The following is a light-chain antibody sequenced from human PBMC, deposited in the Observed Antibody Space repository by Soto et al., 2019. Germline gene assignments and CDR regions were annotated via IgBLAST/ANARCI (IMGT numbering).Light chain of an antibody. V-gene: IGKV3-20*01. CDR1: QSVSNNY. CDR3: EQYGSSGT. CDR2: GAS. J-gene: IGKJ1*01. Sequence: LKMSAGAVSLTKRERATLSCRASQSVSNNYLAWYQQKPGQAPRLLIYGASNRATGIPDRFSGSGSGTDFTLTISRLEPEDFAVYYCEQYGSSGTFGQGSKADIK.